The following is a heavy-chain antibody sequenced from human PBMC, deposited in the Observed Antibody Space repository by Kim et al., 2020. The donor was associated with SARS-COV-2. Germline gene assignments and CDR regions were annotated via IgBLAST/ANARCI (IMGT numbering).Heavy chain of an antibody. Sequence: GGSLRHSCAASGFTFSSYEMNWVRQAPGKGLEWVSYISSSGSTIYYADSVKGRFTISRDNAKNSLYLQMNSLRAEDTAVYYCAREGDNWNYGGWFDPWGQGTLVTVSS. V-gene: IGHV3-48*03. CDR1: GFTFSSYE. D-gene: IGHD1-7*01. CDR2: ISSSGSTI. J-gene: IGHJ5*02. CDR3: AREGDNWNYGGWFDP.